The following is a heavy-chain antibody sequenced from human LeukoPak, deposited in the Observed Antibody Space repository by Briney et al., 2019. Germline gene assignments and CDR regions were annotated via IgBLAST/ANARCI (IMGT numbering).Heavy chain of an antibody. D-gene: IGHD6-19*01. J-gene: IGHJ4*02. Sequence: GGSLRLSCAVSGFTFSKAWMSWVRQAPGKGLKWVAVISSHGSNKDYADSVKGRLTISRDNSENTLYLQMDSLTTEDTGVYYCAREQGQRWRRFDSWGRGPPVTVSS. V-gene: IGHV3-30*03. CDR2: ISSHGSNK. CDR3: AREQGQRWRRFDS. CDR1: GFTFSKAW.